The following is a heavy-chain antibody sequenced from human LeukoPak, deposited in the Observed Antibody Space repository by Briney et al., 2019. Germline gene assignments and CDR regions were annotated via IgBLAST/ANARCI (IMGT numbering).Heavy chain of an antibody. CDR2: IYYSGST. CDR1: GGSVSSGSYY. Sequence: SETLSLTCSVSGGSVSSGSYYWSWIRQPPGKGLEWIGYIYYSGSTNYNPSLKSRVTMSVDTSKNQFSLKLSPVTAADTAVYYCARGTYGDYPPFDYWGQGTLVTVSS. J-gene: IGHJ4*02. D-gene: IGHD4-17*01. V-gene: IGHV4-61*01. CDR3: ARGTYGDYPPFDY.